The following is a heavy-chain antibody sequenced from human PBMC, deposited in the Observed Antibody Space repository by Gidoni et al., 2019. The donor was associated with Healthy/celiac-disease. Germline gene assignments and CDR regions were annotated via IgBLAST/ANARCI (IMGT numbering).Heavy chain of an antibody. J-gene: IGHJ4*02. Sequence: EVQLVGSGGGLVKPGGSLRLSCSAPGFTFSSYNMNWVRQAPGKGLEWVSSISSSSSYIYYADSVKGRFTISRDNAKNSLYLQMNSLRTEDTAVCHCKREPRDYTPGVDFWGQGTLVTVSS. CDR2: ISSSSSYI. CDR1: GFTFSSYN. D-gene: IGHD3-16*01. V-gene: IGHV3-21*01. CDR3: KREPRDYTPGVDF.